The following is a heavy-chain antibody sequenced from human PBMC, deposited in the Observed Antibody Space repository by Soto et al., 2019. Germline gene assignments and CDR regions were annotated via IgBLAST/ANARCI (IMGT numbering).Heavy chain of an antibody. CDR3: ARLGTMVRGVMSYYYYGMDV. J-gene: IGHJ6*02. V-gene: IGHV5-51*01. CDR2: IYPGDSDT. D-gene: IGHD3-10*01. Sequence: ESLKISCKGSGYSFTSYWIGWVRQMPGKGLEWMGIIYPGDSDTRYSPSFQGQVTISADKSISTACLQWSSLKASDTAMYYCARLGTMVRGVMSYYYYGMDVWGQGTTVTVSS. CDR1: GYSFTSYW.